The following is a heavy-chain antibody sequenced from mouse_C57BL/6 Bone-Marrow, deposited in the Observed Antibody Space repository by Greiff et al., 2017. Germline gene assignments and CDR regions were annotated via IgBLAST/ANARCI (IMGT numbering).Heavy chain of an antibody. CDR3: ARTAYRGYWYFDV. D-gene: IGHD2-12*01. CDR1: GYTFTDYY. J-gene: IGHJ1*03. V-gene: IGHV1-19*01. CDR2: INPYNGGT. Sequence: EVQLQQSGPVLVKPGASVKMSCKASGYTFTDYYMNWVKQSHGKSLEWIGVINPYNGGTSYNQKFKGKATLTVDKSSSTAYMELNSLTSEDSAVYYCARTAYRGYWYFDVWGTGTTVTVSS.